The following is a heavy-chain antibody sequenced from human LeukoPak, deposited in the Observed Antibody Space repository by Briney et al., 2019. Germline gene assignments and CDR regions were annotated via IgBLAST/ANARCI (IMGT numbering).Heavy chain of an antibody. J-gene: IGHJ5*02. CDR2: IYYSGST. V-gene: IGHV4-59*01. CDR1: GGSISSYY. CDR3: ARTGGSYYGGWFDP. D-gene: IGHD1-26*01. Sequence: SETLSLTCTVSGGSISSYYWSWIRQPPGKGLEWIGYIYYSGSTNYSPSLKSRVTISVDTSKNQFSLKLSSVTAADTAVYYCARTGGSYYGGWFDPWGQGTLVTVSS.